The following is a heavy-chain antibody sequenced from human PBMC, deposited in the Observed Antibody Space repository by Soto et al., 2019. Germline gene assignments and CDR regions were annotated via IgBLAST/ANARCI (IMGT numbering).Heavy chain of an antibody. D-gene: IGHD6-19*01. CDR1: GFTFDDYG. J-gene: IGHJ4*02. Sequence: EVQLVESGGGVVRPGGSLRLSCAASGFTFDDYGMSWVRQAPGKGLEWVSGINWNGGSTGSADSLKGRFTISRDNAKNSLYLQMNSLRAEETALYYCARLYSSGWYGPGRYWGQGTLVTVSS. V-gene: IGHV3-20*04. CDR3: ARLYSSGWYGPGRY. CDR2: INWNGGST.